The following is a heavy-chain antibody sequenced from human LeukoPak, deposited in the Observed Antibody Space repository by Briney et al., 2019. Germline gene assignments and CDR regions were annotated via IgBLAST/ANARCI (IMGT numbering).Heavy chain of an antibody. Sequence: SETLSLTCTVSGYSISSGYYWGWIRQPPGKGLEWIGSIYHSGSTYYNPSLKSRITISVDTSKNQFSLKLSSVTAADTAVYYCATGGYSYIFDYWGQGTLVTVSS. CDR2: IYHSGST. CDR1: GYSISSGYY. D-gene: IGHD5-18*01. CDR3: ATGGYSYIFDY. J-gene: IGHJ4*02. V-gene: IGHV4-38-2*02.